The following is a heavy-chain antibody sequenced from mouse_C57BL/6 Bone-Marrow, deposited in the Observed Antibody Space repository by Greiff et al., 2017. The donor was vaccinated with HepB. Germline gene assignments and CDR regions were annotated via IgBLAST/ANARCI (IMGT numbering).Heavy chain of an antibody. CDR2: IHPNSGST. V-gene: IGHV1-64*01. D-gene: IGHD6-1*01. CDR1: GYTFTSYW. Sequence: VKLQQSGAELVKPGASVKLSCKASGYTFTSYWMHWVKQRPGQGLEWIGMIHPNSGSTNYNEKFKSKATLTVDKSSSTAYMQLSSLTSEDSAVYYCRGGIYFDYFDYWGQGTTLTVSS. CDR3: RGGIYFDYFDY. J-gene: IGHJ2*01.